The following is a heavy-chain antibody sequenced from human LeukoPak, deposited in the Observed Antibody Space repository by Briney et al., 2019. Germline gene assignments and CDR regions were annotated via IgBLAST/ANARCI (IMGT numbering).Heavy chain of an antibody. CDR2: IKEDGSEK. J-gene: IGHJ4*02. Sequence: GGSLRLSCVASGFSFTGNWMSWVRQAPGKGPEWVASIKEDGSEKYYGDSVSGRFTISRNNAKNSLYLQMNSLRAEDTAVYYCAQEGNWGQGTLVTVSS. CDR3: AQEGN. CDR1: GFSFTGNW. V-gene: IGHV3-7*01.